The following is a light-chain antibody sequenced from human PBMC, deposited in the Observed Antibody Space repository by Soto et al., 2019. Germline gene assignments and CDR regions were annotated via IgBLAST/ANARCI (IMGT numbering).Light chain of an antibody. CDR2: AAS. V-gene: IGKV1-27*01. Sequence: DIQMTQSPSSLSASVGDRVTITCRASQGISNYLAWYQQKPGKVPKLLIYAASTLQSGVPSRFSGSGSGTDFTLTISRLQPEDVATYYCQKYNSEATFGPGTKVDIK. CDR3: QKYNSEAT. CDR1: QGISNY. J-gene: IGKJ3*01.